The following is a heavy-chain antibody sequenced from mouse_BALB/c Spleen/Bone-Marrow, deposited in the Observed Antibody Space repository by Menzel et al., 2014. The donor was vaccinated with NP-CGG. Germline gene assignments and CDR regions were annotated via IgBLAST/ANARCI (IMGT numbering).Heavy chain of an antibody. CDR1: GFTFSSYY. V-gene: IGHV5-6-2*01. Sequence: EVQRVESGGGLVKLGGSPKLSCAASGFTFSSYYMSWVRQTPEKRLELVAAINTNGGSTYYPDTVKGRFTISRDSAKNTLYLQMSSLKSEDTALYYCASHYDGYSVFVYWGQGTLVTVSA. J-gene: IGHJ3*01. CDR2: INTNGGST. D-gene: IGHD2-3*01. CDR3: ASHYDGYSVFVY.